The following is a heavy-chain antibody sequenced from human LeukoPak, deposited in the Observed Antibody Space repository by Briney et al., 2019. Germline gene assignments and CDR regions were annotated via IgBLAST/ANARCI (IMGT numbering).Heavy chain of an antibody. J-gene: IGHJ6*03. CDR2: IRYDGSNK. V-gene: IGHV3-30*02. Sequence: GGSLRLSCAAPGFTFSSYGMHWVRQAPGKGLEWVAFIRYDGSNKYYADSVKGRFTISRDNSKNTLYLQMNSLRAEDTAVYYCAKGTGTLLGGYYYYYMDVWGKGTTVTVSS. D-gene: IGHD1-1*01. CDR1: GFTFSSYG. CDR3: AKGTGTLLGGYYYYYMDV.